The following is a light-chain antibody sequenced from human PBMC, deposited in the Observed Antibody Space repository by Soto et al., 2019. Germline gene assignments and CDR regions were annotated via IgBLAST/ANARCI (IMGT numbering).Light chain of an antibody. CDR1: RSNIGSNY. CDR3: AAWDDSLSGWV. J-gene: IGLJ3*02. Sequence: QPVLTQPPSASGTPGQRVTISCSGSRSNIGSNYVYWYQQLPGTAPKLLIYRNNQRPSGVPDRFSVSKSGTSASLAISGLRSEDEADYYCAAWDDSLSGWVFGGGTQLTVL. V-gene: IGLV1-47*01. CDR2: RNN.